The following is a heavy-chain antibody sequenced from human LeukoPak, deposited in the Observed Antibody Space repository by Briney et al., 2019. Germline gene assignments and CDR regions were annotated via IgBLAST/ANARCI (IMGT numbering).Heavy chain of an antibody. CDR2: IYPGDSDT. Sequence: RGESLKISCKGSGYSFTNYWIGWVRQMPGKGLEWMGIIYPGDSDTRYSPSFQGQVTISADKSISTAYLQWSSLKASDTAMYYCASKGAYYYDSSGYYFSAFDIWGQGTMVTASS. CDR3: ASKGAYYYDSSGYYFSAFDI. J-gene: IGHJ3*02. CDR1: GYSFTNYW. D-gene: IGHD3-22*01. V-gene: IGHV5-51*01.